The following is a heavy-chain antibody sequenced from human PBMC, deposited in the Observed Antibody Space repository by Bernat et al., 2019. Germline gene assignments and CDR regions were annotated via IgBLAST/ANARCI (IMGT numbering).Heavy chain of an antibody. Sequence: QVQLVESGGGVVQPGRSLRLSCAASGFTFSSYGMHWVRQAPGNGLEWVAVISNDGRNKYYADSVKDRLTISRDNSQNTLYLQMNSLRVEDTAVYYCAKERDSSNWYGGGFDYWGQGTLVIVSS. D-gene: IGHD6-13*01. J-gene: IGHJ4*02. CDR3: AKERDSSNWYGGGFDY. CDR2: ISNDGRNK. V-gene: IGHV3-30*18. CDR1: GFTFSSYG.